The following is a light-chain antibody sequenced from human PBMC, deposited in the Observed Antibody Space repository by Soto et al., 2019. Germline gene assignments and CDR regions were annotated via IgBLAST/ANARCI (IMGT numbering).Light chain of an antibody. V-gene: IGKV1-39*01. CDR3: QQSYSTSIT. Sequence: DIQMGQSRSSLSASIVDRITITCLASQGIGSWLAWYQQKPGKAPKLLIYGAYNLQSGVPSRFSGSGSGTDFTLTISSLQPEDFATYYCQQSYSTSITFGQGTRLEIK. J-gene: IGKJ5*01. CDR1: QGIGSW. CDR2: GAY.